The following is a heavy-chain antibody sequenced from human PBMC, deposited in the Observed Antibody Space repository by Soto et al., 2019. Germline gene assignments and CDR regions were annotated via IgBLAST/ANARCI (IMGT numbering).Heavy chain of an antibody. CDR2: MNPNSGNT. D-gene: IGHD3-16*02. CDR3: GRVGASPLSYYYYYGEV. Sequence: QVQLVQSGAEVKKPGASVKVSCKASGYTFTSYDINWVRQATGQGLEWMGWMNPNSGNTGYAQKFQGRVTMTRNTSISTAYMKLSTLRSEATAVYYGGRVGASPLSYYYYYGEVGAKGTTVTVSS. CDR1: GYTFTSYD. V-gene: IGHV1-8*01. J-gene: IGHJ6*03.